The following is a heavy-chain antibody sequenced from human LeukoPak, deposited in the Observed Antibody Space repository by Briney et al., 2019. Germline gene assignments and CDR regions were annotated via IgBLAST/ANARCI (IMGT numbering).Heavy chain of an antibody. CDR3: ASYKKDYGDYVYWFDP. V-gene: IGHV4-31*11. J-gene: IGHJ5*02. D-gene: IGHD4-17*01. CDR2: IYYSGST. Sequence: PSETLSLTCAVYGGSFSGYYWSWIRQHPGKGLEWIGYIYYSGSTYYNPSLKSRVTISVDTSKNQFSLKLSSVTAADTAVYYCASYKKDYGDYVYWFDPWGQGTLVTVSS. CDR1: GGSFSGYY.